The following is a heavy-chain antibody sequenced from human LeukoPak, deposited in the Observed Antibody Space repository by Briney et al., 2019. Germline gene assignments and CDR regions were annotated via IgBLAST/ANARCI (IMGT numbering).Heavy chain of an antibody. Sequence: SETLSLTCTVSGGSISSSSYYWAWIRQPPGKGLEWIGSIHYSGSTYYNPPLQSRVTISIDTSKNQLSLKLRFVTAADTAVYYCARVRCSGGSCPYYYYYYYMDVWGKGTTVTVSS. J-gene: IGHJ6*03. CDR3: ARVRCSGGSCPYYYYYYYMDV. CDR2: IHYSGST. V-gene: IGHV4-39*07. CDR1: GGSISSSSYY. D-gene: IGHD2-15*01.